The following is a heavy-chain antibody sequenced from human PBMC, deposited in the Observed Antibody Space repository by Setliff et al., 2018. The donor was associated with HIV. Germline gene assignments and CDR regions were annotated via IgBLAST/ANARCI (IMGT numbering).Heavy chain of an antibody. CDR2: IYWDDDT. CDR3: VHVSYYREVYFDA. D-gene: IGHD3-10*01. Sequence: SGPTLVNPTQTLTLTCDFSGFSLASIGVGVGWVRQPPGEGLEWLALIYWDDDTRYNPSLKNRLTITKDTSRNQVDLTVSNMDPVDTATYFCVHVSYYREVYFDAWGQGILVTVSS. J-gene: IGHJ4*01. V-gene: IGHV2-5*02. CDR1: GFSLASIGVG.